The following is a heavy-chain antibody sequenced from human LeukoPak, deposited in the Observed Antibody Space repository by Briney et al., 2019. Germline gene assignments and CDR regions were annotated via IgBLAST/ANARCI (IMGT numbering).Heavy chain of an antibody. CDR2: INPNSGGT. Sequence: ASVKVSCKASGYTFTGYYMHWVRQAPGQGLEWMGWINPNSGGTNYAQKFQGRVTITRNTSISTAYMELSSLRSEDTAVYYCARGRGYSYGYGDNWFDPWGQGTLVTVSS. V-gene: IGHV1-2*02. CDR3: ARGRGYSYGYGDNWFDP. D-gene: IGHD5-18*01. CDR1: GYTFTGYY. J-gene: IGHJ5*02.